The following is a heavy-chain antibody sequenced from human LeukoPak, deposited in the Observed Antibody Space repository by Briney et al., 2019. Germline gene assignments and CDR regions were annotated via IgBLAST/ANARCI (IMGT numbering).Heavy chain of an antibody. D-gene: IGHD1-26*01. CDR2: ISWNSGSI. V-gene: IGHV3-9*01. CDR3: AKDLQWEPSYFDY. Sequence: WIRQPPGKGLEWVSGISWNSGSIGYADSVKGRFTISRDNAKNSLYLQMNSLRAEDTALYYCAKDLQWEPSYFDYWGQGTLVTVSS. J-gene: IGHJ4*02.